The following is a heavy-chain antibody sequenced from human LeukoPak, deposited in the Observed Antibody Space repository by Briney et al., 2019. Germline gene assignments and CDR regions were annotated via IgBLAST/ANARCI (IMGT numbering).Heavy chain of an antibody. Sequence: PSETLTLTCSVSGGSISNYYWSWIRQPPGKGLEWIGSINDIGSTNYNPSLESRVTISVDTSKNQFSLRLRSLTAADTAVYYCARDGGGYYYYHMDVWGKGAAVAVSS. CDR3: ARDGGGYYYYHMDV. V-gene: IGHV4-59*01. CDR2: INDIGST. CDR1: GGSISNYY. D-gene: IGHD2-15*01. J-gene: IGHJ6*03.